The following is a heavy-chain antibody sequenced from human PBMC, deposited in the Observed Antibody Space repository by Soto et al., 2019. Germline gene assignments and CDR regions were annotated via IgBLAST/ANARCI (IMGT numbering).Heavy chain of an antibody. D-gene: IGHD3-9*01. CDR3: AREDYYDTGYYVV. CDR1: GRSMSGYY. J-gene: IGHJ4*02. Sequence: LSLTCTVSGRSMSGYYWSWTRQPAGERLEWIGRIYTSGTTDFNPSLKGRVTMSVDTSKNQFSLKLTSVTAADTALYSCAREDYYDTGYYVVWGKGTQVTVSS. CDR2: IYTSGTT. V-gene: IGHV4-4*07.